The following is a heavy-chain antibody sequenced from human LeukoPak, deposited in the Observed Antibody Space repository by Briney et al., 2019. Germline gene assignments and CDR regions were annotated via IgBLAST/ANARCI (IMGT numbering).Heavy chain of an antibody. CDR3: ARLHRHCSSTSCSDY. CDR1: GGSISSYY. D-gene: IGHD2-2*01. V-gene: IGHV4-4*07. Sequence: SETLSLTCTVSGGSISSYYWSWIRQPAGKGLEWIGRIYTSGSTNYNPSLKSRVTMSVDTSKNQFSLKLSSVTAADTAVYYCARLHRHCSSTSCSDYWGQGTLVTVSS. CDR2: IYTSGST. J-gene: IGHJ4*02.